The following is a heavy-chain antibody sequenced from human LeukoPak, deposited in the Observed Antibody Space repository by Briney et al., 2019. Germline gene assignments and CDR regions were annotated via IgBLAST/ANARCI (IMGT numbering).Heavy chain of an antibody. CDR2: ISAYNGNT. V-gene: IGHV1-18*01. CDR1: GYTFTNYG. J-gene: IGHJ4*02. D-gene: IGHD3-16*02. CDR3: ARDAPTAASMITFGGVIVIPFDY. Sequence: ASVKVSCKASGYTFTNYGISWVRQAPGQGLEWMGWISAYNGNTNYAQKLQGRVTMTTDTSTSTAYMELRSLRSDDTAVYYCARDAPTAASMITFGGVIVIPFDYWGQGTLVTVSS.